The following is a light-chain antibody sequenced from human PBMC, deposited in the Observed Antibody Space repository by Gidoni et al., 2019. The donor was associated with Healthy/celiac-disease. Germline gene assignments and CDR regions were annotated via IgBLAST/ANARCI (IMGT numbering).Light chain of an antibody. V-gene: IGKV3-15*01. Sequence: EIVMTQSPATLSVSPGESTTLYCRASQSVSSSFAWYQQKPGQAPSHLIQGASTRATGIPARFSGSGSGTEFTLIISSLQSEDFAVYYCQQYNNWPPWTFGQGTKVEIK. J-gene: IGKJ1*01. CDR1: QSVSSS. CDR2: GAS. CDR3: QQYNNWPPWT.